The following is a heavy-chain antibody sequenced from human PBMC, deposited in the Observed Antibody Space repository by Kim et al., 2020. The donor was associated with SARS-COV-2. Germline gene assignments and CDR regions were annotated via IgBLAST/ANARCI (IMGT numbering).Heavy chain of an antibody. Sequence: GGSLRLSCAASGFTFGDYAMHWVRRAPGKGLEWVSALSGSIASARYADSVRGRFTISRDNSKNTLFLQMDSLRADDTAVYYCAKDFVYGRWGGLFEWG. V-gene: IGHV3-23*01. D-gene: IGHD3-10*01. CDR2: LSGSIASA. CDR1: GFTFGDYA. J-gene: IGHJ6*01. CDR3: AKDFVYGRWGGLFE.